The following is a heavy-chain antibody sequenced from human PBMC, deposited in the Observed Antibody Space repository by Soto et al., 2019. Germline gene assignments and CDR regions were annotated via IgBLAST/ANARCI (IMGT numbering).Heavy chain of an antibody. CDR3: ARVVHTTYSGYPDYFDY. CDR1: GYTFTSYA. CDR2: INAGNGNT. Sequence: GASVKVSCKASGYTFTSYAMHWVRQAPGQRLEWMGWINAGNGNTKYSQKFQGRVTITRDTSASTAYMELSSLRSEDTAVYYCARVVHTTYSGYPDYFDYWSEGTLV. J-gene: IGHJ4*02. D-gene: IGHD5-12*01. V-gene: IGHV1-3*01.